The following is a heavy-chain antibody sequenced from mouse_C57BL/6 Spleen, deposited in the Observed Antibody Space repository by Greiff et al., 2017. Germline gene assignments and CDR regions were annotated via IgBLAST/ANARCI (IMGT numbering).Heavy chain of an antibody. CDR3: ARDDYDVGGVDY. Sequence: EVKLQESGPELVKPGASVTMSCKASGYTFTDYNMHWVKQSHGKSLVWIGYINPNNGGTSYNQKFKGKATLTVNKSSSTAYMELRCLTSEDSAVYYCARDDYDVGGVDYWGQGTTLTVSS. D-gene: IGHD2-4*01. CDR2: INPNNGGT. CDR1: GYTFTDYN. J-gene: IGHJ2*01. V-gene: IGHV1-22*01.